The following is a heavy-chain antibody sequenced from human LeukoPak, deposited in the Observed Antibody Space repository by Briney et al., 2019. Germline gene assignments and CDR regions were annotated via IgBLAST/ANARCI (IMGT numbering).Heavy chain of an antibody. J-gene: IGHJ4*02. D-gene: IGHD2-15*01. V-gene: IGHV3-7*03. Sequence: GGSLRLSCAASGFTFSSYWMSWVRQAPGKGLEWVANIKQDGSEKYYVDSVKGRFTISRDNAKNSLYLQMNSLKAEDTGLYYCSQLSRGYWGQGAQVTVSS. CDR3: SQLSRGY. CDR1: GFTFSSYW. CDR2: IKQDGSEK.